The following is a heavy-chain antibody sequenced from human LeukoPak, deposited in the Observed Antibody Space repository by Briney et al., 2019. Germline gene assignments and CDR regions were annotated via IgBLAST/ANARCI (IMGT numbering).Heavy chain of an antibody. CDR3: ASGARWPLDY. Sequence: GSLRLSCAASAFTFSNYDMTWIRQPPGKGLGWIGSIYYSGRTYYNPSLKSRVTISVDTSKNQFSLKLSSVTAADTAVYYCASGARWPLDYWGQGTLVTVSS. V-gene: IGHV4-39*07. CDR2: IYYSGRT. D-gene: IGHD4-23*01. CDR1: AFTFSNYD. J-gene: IGHJ4*02.